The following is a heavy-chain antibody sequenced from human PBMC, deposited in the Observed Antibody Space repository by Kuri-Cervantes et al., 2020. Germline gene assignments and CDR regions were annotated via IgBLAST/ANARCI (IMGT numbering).Heavy chain of an antibody. CDR2: ISSSSSYI. D-gene: IGHD3-10*01. CDR3: ARGRRGEPRAFDY. CDR1: GFTFSSYS. J-gene: IGHJ4*02. V-gene: IGHV3-21*01. Sequence: GGSLRLSCAASGFTFSSYSMNWVRQAPGKGLEWVSSISSSSSYIYYADSVKGRFTISRDNAKNSLYLQMNSLRAEDTAVYYCARGRRGEPRAFDYWGQGTLVTVSS.